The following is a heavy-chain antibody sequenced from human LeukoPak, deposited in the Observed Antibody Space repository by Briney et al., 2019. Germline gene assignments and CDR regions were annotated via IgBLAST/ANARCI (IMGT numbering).Heavy chain of an antibody. CDR3: AKDDDWGRYKH. CDR1: GFTFTDSY. J-gene: IGHJ1*01. V-gene: IGHV3-11*05. Sequence: GGSLRLSCAASGFTFTDSYMTWVRQAPGKGLEWLSYISGSGDDTNYADSVRGRFTISRDNAKNSLYLQMNSLRAEDTAVYYCAKDDDWGRYKHWGQGTLVTVSS. CDR2: ISGSGDDT. D-gene: IGHD3-16*01.